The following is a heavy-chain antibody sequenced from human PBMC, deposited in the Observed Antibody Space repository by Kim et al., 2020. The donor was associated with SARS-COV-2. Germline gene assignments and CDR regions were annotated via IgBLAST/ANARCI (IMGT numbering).Heavy chain of an antibody. J-gene: IGHJ4*02. D-gene: IGHD1-26*01. CDR1: GFSFSSYD. V-gene: IGHV3-23*01. CDR3: ARRERPSGTYD. CDR2: ITSGGKT. Sequence: GGSLRLSCAASGFSFSSYDMSWVRQAPGKGLEWVTSITSGGKTYYADSVKGRFTISRDSSKNTLYLQMNSLRVEDTSVYYCARRERPSGTYDWGQGTPVTVSS.